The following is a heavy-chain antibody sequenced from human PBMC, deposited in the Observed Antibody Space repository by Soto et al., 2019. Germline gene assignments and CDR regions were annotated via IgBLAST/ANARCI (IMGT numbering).Heavy chain of an antibody. D-gene: IGHD1-1*01. CDR1: GGSISSSSYY. Sequence: PSQTLSLTCTVSGGSISSSSYYWGWIRQPPGKGLEWIGSIYYSGSTYYNPSLKSRVTISVDTSKNQFSLKLSSVTAADTAVYYCARHKATVWNDRGDYFDYWGQGTLVTVSS. V-gene: IGHV4-39*01. J-gene: IGHJ4*02. CDR3: ARHKATVWNDRGDYFDY. CDR2: IYYSGST.